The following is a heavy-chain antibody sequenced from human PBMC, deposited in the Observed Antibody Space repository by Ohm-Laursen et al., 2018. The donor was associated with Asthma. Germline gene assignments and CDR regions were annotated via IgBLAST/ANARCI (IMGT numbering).Heavy chain of an antibody. CDR2: IYYSGST. CDR1: GGSISSYY. V-gene: IGHV4-59*12. D-gene: IGHD2-2*02. CDR3: ARDPSLYPPYGMDV. J-gene: IGHJ6*02. Sequence: TLSLTCTVSGGSISSYYWSWIRQPPGKGLEWIGYIYYSGSTYYNPSLKSRVTISVDTSKNQFSLKLSSVTAADTAVYYCARDPSLYPPYGMDVWGQGTTVTVSS.